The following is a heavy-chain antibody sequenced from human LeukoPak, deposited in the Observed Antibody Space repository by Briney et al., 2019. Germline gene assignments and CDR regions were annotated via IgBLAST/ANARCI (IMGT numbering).Heavy chain of an antibody. CDR2: IKEDGSEK. D-gene: IGHD5-18*01. V-gene: IGHV3-7*01. J-gene: IGHJ5*02. CDR3: ARATASNWFDP. CDR1: GYTFSSYW. Sequence: GGSLRLSCAASGYTFSSYWMSWVRQAPGKGLEWVANIKEDGSEKYYVDSVKGRFTISRDNAKNSLYLQMNSLRAEDTAIYYCARATASNWFDPWGQGTLVTVSS.